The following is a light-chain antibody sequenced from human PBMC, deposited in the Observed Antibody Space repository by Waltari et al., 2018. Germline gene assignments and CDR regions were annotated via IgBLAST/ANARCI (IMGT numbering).Light chain of an antibody. CDR2: WAS. V-gene: IGKV1-5*03. CDR3: QYYYLYSRG. Sequence: DIQMTQSPSTLSASVGDRVTITCRASQSIGDWRAWDQQEPGKAPKLLIYWASTLQSGVPSRFSGSGSGTEFTLTISSLQPDDFGSYYCQYYYLYSRGFGQGTKVEIK. CDR1: QSIGDW. J-gene: IGKJ2*03.